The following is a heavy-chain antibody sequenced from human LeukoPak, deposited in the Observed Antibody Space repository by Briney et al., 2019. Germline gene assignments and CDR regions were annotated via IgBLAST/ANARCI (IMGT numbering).Heavy chain of an antibody. V-gene: IGHV3-23*01. CDR1: GLTFSSYG. CDR3: AKSGLRGTPSASFDY. Sequence: GGSLRLSCAASGLTFSSYGMSWVRQAPGKGLEWVSAISGSGGSTYYADSVKGRFTISRDNSKNTLYLQMNSLRAEDTAVYYCAKSGLRGTPSASFDYWGQGTLVTVSS. J-gene: IGHJ4*02. CDR2: ISGSGGST. D-gene: IGHD3-10*01.